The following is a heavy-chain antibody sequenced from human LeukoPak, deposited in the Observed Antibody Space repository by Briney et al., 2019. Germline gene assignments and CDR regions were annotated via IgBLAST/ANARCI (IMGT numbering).Heavy chain of an antibody. D-gene: IGHD3-10*01. J-gene: IGHJ4*02. CDR3: ARQQTAGVSDY. Sequence: SETLSLTCTVSGGSISTSNYYWGWIRQPPGKGLEWIGNIFYSGSTYYSPSLKSRVTISLDTSKNQFSLRLTSVTAADTAVYYCARQQTAGVSDYWGQGTLVTVSS. CDR1: GGSISTSNYY. V-gene: IGHV4-39*07. CDR2: IFYSGST.